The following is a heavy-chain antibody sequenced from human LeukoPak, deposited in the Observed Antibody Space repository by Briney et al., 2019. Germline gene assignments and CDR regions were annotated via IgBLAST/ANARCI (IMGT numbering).Heavy chain of an antibody. CDR1: GLTFGSSE. J-gene: IGHJ4*02. D-gene: IGHD1-1*01. V-gene: IGHV3-48*03. CDR2: ISSSGTTL. CDR3: AREGVGQPLEPSFEN. Sequence: GGSLRLSCSASGLTFGSSEMNWVRQAPGKGLEWISYISSSGTTLYYADSVKGRFTISRDNAKISLFLQMNSLRAEDTAVYYCAREGVGQPLEPSFENWGQGTLVTVSS.